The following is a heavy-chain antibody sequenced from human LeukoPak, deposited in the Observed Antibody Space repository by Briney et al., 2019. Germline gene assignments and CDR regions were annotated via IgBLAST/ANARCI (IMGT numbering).Heavy chain of an antibody. CDR3: AKGGYDYVWGSYPPSAEYFQH. CDR1: GFTFSRYW. J-gene: IGHJ1*01. V-gene: IGHV3-23*01. Sequence: QSGGSLRLSCAASGFTFSRYWMHWVRQAPGKGLMWVSAISGSGGSTYYADSVKGRFTISRDNSKNSLYLQMNSLRAEDTAVYYCAKGGYDYVWGSYPPSAEYFQHWGQGTLVTVSS. CDR2: ISGSGGST. D-gene: IGHD3-16*02.